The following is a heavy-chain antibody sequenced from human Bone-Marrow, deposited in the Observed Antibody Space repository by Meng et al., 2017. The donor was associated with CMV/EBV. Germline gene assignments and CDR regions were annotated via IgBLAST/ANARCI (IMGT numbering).Heavy chain of an antibody. CDR3: ARGLKDIVVVPAASRGWFDL. J-gene: IGHJ5*02. Sequence: SETLSLTCTVSGGSISSSSYYWGWIRQPPGKGLEWIGSIYYSGSTYYNPSLKSRVTISVDTSKNQFSLKLSSVTAADTAVYYCARGLKDIVVVPAASRGWFDLWGQGTLVTVSS. CDR1: GGSISSSSYY. V-gene: IGHV4-39*07. CDR2: IYYSGST. D-gene: IGHD2-2*01.